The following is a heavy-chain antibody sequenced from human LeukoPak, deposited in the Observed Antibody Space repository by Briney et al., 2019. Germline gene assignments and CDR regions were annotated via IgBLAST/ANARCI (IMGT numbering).Heavy chain of an antibody. V-gene: IGHV3-23*01. Sequence: PGGSLRLSCTASGITFSNYATTWLRQAPGKGLEWVSSITGSGRGTYYADSVKGRFSVSRDNSENTVFLHMNSRRADDTALYYCSKDPNGDYVGAFDMWGRGTMVTVSS. D-gene: IGHD4-17*01. CDR1: GITFSNYA. J-gene: IGHJ3*02. CDR2: ITGSGRGT. CDR3: SKDPNGDYVGAFDM.